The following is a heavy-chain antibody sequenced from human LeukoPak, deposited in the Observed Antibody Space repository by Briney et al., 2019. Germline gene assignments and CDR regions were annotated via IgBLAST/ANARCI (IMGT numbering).Heavy chain of an antibody. CDR3: AREFGVGLVDN. J-gene: IGHJ4*02. CDR1: VGSFSGYY. CDR2: INHSGST. V-gene: IGHV4-34*01. D-gene: IGHD3-3*01. Sequence: SETLFLTCAVYVGSFSGYYLSWIRQPPGQGLDWIGEINHSGSTNYNPSLKSRVTISVDTSKNQFSLKLSSVTAADTAVYYCAREFGVGLVDNWGQGTLVTVSS.